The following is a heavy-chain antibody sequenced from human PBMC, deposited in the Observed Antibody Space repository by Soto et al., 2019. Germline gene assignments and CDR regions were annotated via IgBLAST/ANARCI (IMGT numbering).Heavy chain of an antibody. V-gene: IGHV3-33*08. Sequence: PGGSLRLSCAASGFTFSKYGMHWVRQAPGKGLEWVAVIWYDGSNKYYADSVKGRFTISRDNSKNTLYLQMNSLRAEDTAVYYCARDLYYDFWSGYYTVPYYYYGMDVWGQGTTVTVSS. CDR3: ARDLYYDFWSGYYTVPYYYYGMDV. CDR2: IWYDGSNK. D-gene: IGHD3-3*01. J-gene: IGHJ6*02. CDR1: GFTFSKYG.